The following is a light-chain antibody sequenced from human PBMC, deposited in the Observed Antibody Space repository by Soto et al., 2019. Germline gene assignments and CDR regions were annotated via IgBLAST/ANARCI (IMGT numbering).Light chain of an antibody. Sequence: IVLTQSPATLSLSPGERATLSCRASQSVSSYLAWYQQKPGQAPRLLIYDASNRATGIPARFSGSGSGTDFTLTISSREPDDFAGYYCQQRSNWPSTFGQGTRLEIK. CDR1: QSVSSY. V-gene: IGKV3-11*01. J-gene: IGKJ5*01. CDR2: DAS. CDR3: QQRSNWPST.